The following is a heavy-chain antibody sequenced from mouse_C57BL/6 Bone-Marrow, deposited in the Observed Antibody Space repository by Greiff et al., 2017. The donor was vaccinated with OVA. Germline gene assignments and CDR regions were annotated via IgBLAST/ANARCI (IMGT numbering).Heavy chain of an antibody. Sequence: QVQLKESGAELVRPGTSVKVSCKASGYAFTNYLIEWVKQRPGQGLEWIGVINPGSGGTIYNEKFKGKATLTADKSSSTAYMQLSSLTSEDSAVYFCARNYGSPYYYAMDYWGQGTSVTVSS. V-gene: IGHV1-54*01. D-gene: IGHD1-1*01. CDR1: GYAFTNYL. CDR2: INPGSGGT. J-gene: IGHJ4*01. CDR3: ARNYGSPYYYAMDY.